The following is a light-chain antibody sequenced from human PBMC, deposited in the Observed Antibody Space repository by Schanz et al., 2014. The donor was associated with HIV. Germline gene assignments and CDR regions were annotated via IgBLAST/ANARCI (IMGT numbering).Light chain of an antibody. J-gene: IGLJ3*02. Sequence: QSVLTQPPSLSGAPGQWVTVSCSGGSSNIGAGFDVHWYQQLPGTAPKLLIYGDNSRPSGVPDRFSGSKSGTSASLAITGLQAEDEADYYCGSYSSGDRHWVFGGGTKLTVL. CDR2: GDN. V-gene: IGLV1-40*01. CDR1: SSNIGAGFD. CDR3: GSYSSGDRHWV.